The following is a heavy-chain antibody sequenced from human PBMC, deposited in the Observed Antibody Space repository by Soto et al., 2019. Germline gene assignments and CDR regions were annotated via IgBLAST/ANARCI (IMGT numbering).Heavy chain of an antibody. CDR2: LYGNGDT. J-gene: IGHJ3*01. Sequence: QITLKESAPTLVKPTEPLTLTCAFSGFSLNSDEVGVGWIRQPPGKALECLALLYGNGDTRFSPSLKSRLTITKDTSANLVVLSLANVDPVDTATYYCAHTGHLVDAFDFWGPGKLVTVSS. CDR1: GFSLNSDEVG. V-gene: IGHV2-5*01. D-gene: IGHD1-1*01. CDR3: AHTGHLVDAFDF.